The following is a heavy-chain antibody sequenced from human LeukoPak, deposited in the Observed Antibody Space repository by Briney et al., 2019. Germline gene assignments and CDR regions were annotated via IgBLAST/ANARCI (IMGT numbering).Heavy chain of an antibody. D-gene: IGHD1-26*01. CDR2: IYYSGST. CDR3: ARYSGSHYAFDI. J-gene: IGHJ3*02. V-gene: IGHV4-59*08. CDR1: GGSISSYY. Sequence: SETLSLTCTDSGGSISSYYWSWIRQPPGKGLEWIGYIYYSGSTNYNPSLKSRVTISVDTSKNQFSLKLSSVTAADTAMYYCARYSGSHYAFDIWGQGTMVTVSS.